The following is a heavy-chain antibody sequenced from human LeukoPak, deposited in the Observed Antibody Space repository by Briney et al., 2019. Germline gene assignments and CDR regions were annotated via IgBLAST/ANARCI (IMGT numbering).Heavy chain of an antibody. V-gene: IGHV1-69*05. CDR3: ANTRGYYDILTGYPQDAFDI. Sequence: SVKVSCKASGGTFSSYAISWARQAPGQGLEWMGRIIPIFGTANYAQKFQGRVTITTDESTSTAYMELSSLRSEDTAVYYCANTRGYYDILTGYPQDAFDIWGQGTMVTVSS. D-gene: IGHD3-9*01. J-gene: IGHJ3*02. CDR2: IIPIFGTA. CDR1: GGTFSSYA.